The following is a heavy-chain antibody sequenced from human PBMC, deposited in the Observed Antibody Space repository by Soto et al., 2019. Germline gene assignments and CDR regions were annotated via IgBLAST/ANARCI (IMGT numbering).Heavy chain of an antibody. D-gene: IGHD1-26*01. CDR2: ISGSGGST. Sequence: GGSLRLSCAASGFTFSSYGMHWVRQAPGKGLEWVSAISGSGGSTYYADSVKGRFTISRDNSKNTLYLQMNSLRAEDTAVYYCAKWRGSSRALRYWGQGTLVTVSS. V-gene: IGHV3-23*01. J-gene: IGHJ4*02. CDR3: AKWRGSSRALRY. CDR1: GFTFSSYG.